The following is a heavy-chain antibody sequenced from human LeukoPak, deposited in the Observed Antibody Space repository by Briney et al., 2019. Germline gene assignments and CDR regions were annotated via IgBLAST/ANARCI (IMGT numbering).Heavy chain of an antibody. V-gene: IGHV4-39*01. D-gene: IGHD6-13*01. J-gene: IGHJ4*02. CDR1: GGSISSSSYY. CDR3: ASSSSWYEGYYFDC. Sequence: SETLSLTCTVSGGSISSSSYYWGWIRQPPGKGLERIGSIYYSGSTYYNPSLKSRVTISVDTSKNQFSLKLSSVTAADTAVYYCASSSSWYEGYYFDCWGQGTLVTVSS. CDR2: IYYSGST.